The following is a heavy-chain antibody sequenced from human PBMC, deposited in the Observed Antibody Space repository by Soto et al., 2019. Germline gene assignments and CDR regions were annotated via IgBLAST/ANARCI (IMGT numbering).Heavy chain of an antibody. CDR3: AMQQLVPYYFDY. CDR2: IYYSGST. Sequence: QLQLQESGPGLVKPSETLSLTCTVSGGSISSSSYYWGWIRQPPGKGLEWIGSIYYSGSTYYNPSLKSRVTISVDTSKNQFSLKLSSVTAADTAVYYCAMQQLVPYYFDYWGQGTLVTVSS. D-gene: IGHD6-13*01. J-gene: IGHJ4*02. CDR1: GGSISSSSYY. V-gene: IGHV4-39*01.